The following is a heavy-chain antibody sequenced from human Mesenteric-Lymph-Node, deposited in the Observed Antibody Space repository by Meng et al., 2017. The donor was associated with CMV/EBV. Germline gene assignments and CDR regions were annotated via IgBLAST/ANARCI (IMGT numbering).Heavy chain of an antibody. CDR3: ARAFSGRWFDP. Sequence: SETLSLTCTVSGGSVSSGSYYWSWIRQPPGKGLEWIGYIYYSGSTNYNPSLKSRVTISVDTSKNQFSLKLSSVTAADTAVYYCARAFSGRWFDPWGQGTLVTVSS. V-gene: IGHV4-61*01. D-gene: IGHD3-3*02. J-gene: IGHJ5*02. CDR1: GGSVSSGSYY. CDR2: IYYSGST.